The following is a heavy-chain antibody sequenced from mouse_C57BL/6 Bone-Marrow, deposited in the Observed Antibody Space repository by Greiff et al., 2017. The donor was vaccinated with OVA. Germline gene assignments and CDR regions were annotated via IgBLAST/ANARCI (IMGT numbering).Heavy chain of an antibody. CDR1: GYTFTDYY. CDR3: ARGNLVVATSGLYFDV. D-gene: IGHD1-1*01. CDR2: IYPGSGNT. V-gene: IGHV1-76*01. Sequence: VKLMESGAELVRPGASVKLSCKASGYTFTDYYINWVKQRPGQGLEWIARIYPGSGNTYYNEKFKGKATLTAEKSSSTAYMQLSSLTSEDSAVYFCARGNLVVATSGLYFDVWGTGATVTVSS. J-gene: IGHJ1*03.